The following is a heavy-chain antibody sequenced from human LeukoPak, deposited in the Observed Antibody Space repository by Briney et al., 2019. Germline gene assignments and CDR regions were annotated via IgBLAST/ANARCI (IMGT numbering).Heavy chain of an antibody. D-gene: IGHD2-2*02. CDR1: GYSIISGYS. V-gene: IGHV4-38-2*02. J-gene: IGHJ5*02. CDR2: FHYSGST. Sequence: PSETLSLTCTVSGYSIISGYSWEWIRQPPGKGLEWIGSFHYSGSTYYNPSLMSRVTISGDTSKNQFSLRLSSVTATDTAVYYCARAYCCSTSCYTEGWFDPWGQGTLVTVSS. CDR3: ARAYCCSTSCYTEGWFDP.